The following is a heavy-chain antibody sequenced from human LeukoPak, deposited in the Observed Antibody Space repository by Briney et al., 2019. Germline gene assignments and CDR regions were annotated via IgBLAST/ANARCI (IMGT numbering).Heavy chain of an antibody. CDR2: ISGSGGST. V-gene: IGHV3-23*01. CDR3: AKRMVSSDY. J-gene: IGHJ4*02. Sequence: GGSLRLSCAPSGFTFSSYAMSSVPDAPGKGLEWVSGISGSGGSTYYADSVKGRFTISRDNSKNTLYLQMNSLRAEDTAVYYCAKRMVSSDYWGQGTLVTVSS. CDR1: GFTFSSYA. D-gene: IGHD2-8*01.